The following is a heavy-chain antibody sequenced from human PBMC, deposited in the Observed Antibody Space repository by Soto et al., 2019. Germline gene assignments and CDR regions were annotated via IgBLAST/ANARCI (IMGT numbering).Heavy chain of an antibody. CDR1: GFTFSDFA. J-gene: IGHJ4*02. D-gene: IGHD3-10*01. CDR2: ISSNGGRNGGRA. V-gene: IGHV3-23*01. CDR3: KRSYLTYYLDY. Sequence: EVQLLESGGGLVQPGGSLRLSCAASGFTFSDFAMTWVRQTPEKGLEWVSTISSNGGRNGGRAFYADSVKGRFTISGDDSKNALFLQMNILRAEDPALYYCKRSYLTYYLDYWGPGTMVPVSS.